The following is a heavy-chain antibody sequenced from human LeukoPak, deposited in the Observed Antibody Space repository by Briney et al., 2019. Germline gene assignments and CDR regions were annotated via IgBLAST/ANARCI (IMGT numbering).Heavy chain of an antibody. CDR3: AKLAKYFYGSETYYFFEH. D-gene: IGHD3-10*01. Sequence: GESLRLSCAASGFSFTTYWMSWVRQAPGKGLEWVANIKQDGTEKYYVDSVKGRFTISRDDAKNSLYLQMNSLRIEDTAVYYCAKLAKYFYGSETYYFFEHWGQGTPVTASS. CDR1: GFSFTTYW. V-gene: IGHV3-7*01. CDR2: IKQDGTEK. J-gene: IGHJ4*02.